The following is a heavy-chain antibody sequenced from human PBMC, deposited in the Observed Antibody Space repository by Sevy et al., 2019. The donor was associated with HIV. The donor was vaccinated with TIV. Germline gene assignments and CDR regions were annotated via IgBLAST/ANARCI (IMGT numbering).Heavy chain of an antibody. CDR1: GGSFSGYY. V-gene: IGHV4-34*01. CDR3: ARGNYCSGGSCYLRSGLQLGY. J-gene: IGHJ4*02. Sequence: SETLSLTCAVYGGSFSGYYWSWIRQPPGKGLEWIGEINHSGSTNYNPSLKSRVTISVDTSKNQFSLKLSSVTAADTAVYYCARGNYCSGGSCYLRSGLQLGYWGQGTLVTVSS. CDR2: INHSGST. D-gene: IGHD2-15*01.